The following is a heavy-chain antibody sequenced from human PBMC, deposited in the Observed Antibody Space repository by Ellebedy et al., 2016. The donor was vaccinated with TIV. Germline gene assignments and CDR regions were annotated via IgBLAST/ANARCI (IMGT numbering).Heavy chain of an antibody. CDR1: GFTFSSYA. Sequence: GESLKISXTASGFTFSSYAMSWVRQAPGKGLEWVSVISHIDDATYYADPVKDRFTISRDNAKNILYLQMNSLRAEDTAVYFCTNLLQYWHHSDYWGQGTLVTVSS. J-gene: IGHJ4*02. CDR2: ISHIDDAT. D-gene: IGHD5-24*01. CDR3: TNLLQYWHHSDY. V-gene: IGHV3-23*01.